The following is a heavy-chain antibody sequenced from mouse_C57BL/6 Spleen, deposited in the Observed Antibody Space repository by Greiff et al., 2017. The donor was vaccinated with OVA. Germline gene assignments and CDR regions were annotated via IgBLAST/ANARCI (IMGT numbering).Heavy chain of an antibody. Sequence: EVQLQQSGPELVKPGASVKISCKASGYTFTDYYMNWVKQSHGKSLEWIGDINPNNGGTSYNQKFKGKATLTVDKSSSTAYMELRSLTSEDSAVYYCARTYYSNYVLFDYWGQGTTLTVSS. CDR3: ARTYYSNYVLFDY. V-gene: IGHV1-26*01. J-gene: IGHJ2*01. CDR2: INPNNGGT. CDR1: GYTFTDYY. D-gene: IGHD2-5*01.